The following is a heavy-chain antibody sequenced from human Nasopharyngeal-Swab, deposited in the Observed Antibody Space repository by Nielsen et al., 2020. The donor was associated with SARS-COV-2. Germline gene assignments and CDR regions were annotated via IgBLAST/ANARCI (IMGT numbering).Heavy chain of an antibody. CDR1: EFTFDDYA. CDR3: AKAMVVTATLTEDYFDY. V-gene: IGHV3-9*01. CDR2: ISWNSGSI. J-gene: IGHJ4*02. Sequence: SLKIPCAASEFTFDDYAMHWVRQAPGKGLEGVSGISWNSGSIGYADPVKGRFTISRDNAKNSLYLQMNSLRAEDTALYYCAKAMVVTATLTEDYFDYWGQGTLVTVSS. D-gene: IGHD2-21*02.